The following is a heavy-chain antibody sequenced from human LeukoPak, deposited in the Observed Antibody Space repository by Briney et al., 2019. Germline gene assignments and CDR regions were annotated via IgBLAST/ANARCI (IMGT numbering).Heavy chain of an antibody. CDR3: AKPRGGYYFDY. D-gene: IGHD3-3*01. CDR1: GFTFSVYG. J-gene: IGHJ4*02. CDR2: ISHDGGNK. V-gene: IGHV3-30*18. Sequence: GTSLRLSCGASGFTFSVYGMHWVRQGPGKGLEWVALISHDGGNKNYTDSVKGRFTISRDNSKNTVYLQMNSLRPEDTAVYYCAKPRGGYYFDYWGQGTLVTVSS.